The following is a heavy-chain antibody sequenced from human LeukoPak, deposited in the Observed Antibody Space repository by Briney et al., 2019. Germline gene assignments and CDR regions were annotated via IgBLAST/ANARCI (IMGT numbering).Heavy chain of an antibody. CDR2: IYYSGST. D-gene: IGHD4-23*01. Sequence: PSETLSLTCTVSGGSISSSSYYWGWIRQPPGKGLEWIGSIYYSGSTYYNPSLKSRVTISVDTSKNQFSLKLSSVTAADTAVYYCARDKDGGNSYFDYWGQGTLVTVSS. CDR1: GGSISSSSYY. V-gene: IGHV4-39*07. CDR3: ARDKDGGNSYFDY. J-gene: IGHJ4*02.